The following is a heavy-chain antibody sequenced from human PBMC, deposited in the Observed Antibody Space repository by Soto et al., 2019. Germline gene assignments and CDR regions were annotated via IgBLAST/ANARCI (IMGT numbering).Heavy chain of an antibody. CDR3: ARLCKGLGKLYLGACL. CDR2: IYPGDSDT. CDR1: GYSFSSYW. J-gene: IGHJ4*02. V-gene: IGHV5-51*01. Sequence: EVQLVQSGAEVKKPGESLKISCKGSGYSFSSYWIGWVRQMPGKGLEWMGIIYPGDSDTIYSPSFQGQVTISADKSIITAYVQWSSLKASDTAMYYCARLCKGLGKLYLGACLWGQGPLVTVSS. D-gene: IGHD3-16*01.